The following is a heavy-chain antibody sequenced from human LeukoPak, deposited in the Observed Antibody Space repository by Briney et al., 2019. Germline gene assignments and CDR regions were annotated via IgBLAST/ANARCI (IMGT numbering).Heavy chain of an antibody. CDR3: AKVPVELYGDYSPWWFDP. J-gene: IGHJ5*02. CDR1: GFTFSNYA. CDR2: VFYDGTMQ. Sequence: GGSLRLSCAAFGFTFSNYAMHWVRQSPGKGLEWVAVVFYDGTMQYYADSVKGRFTVSRDNSQNTLYLQMNSLRPDDTAVYYCAKVPVELYGDYSPWWFDPWGQGTLVTVSS. D-gene: IGHD4-17*01. V-gene: IGHV3-30*04.